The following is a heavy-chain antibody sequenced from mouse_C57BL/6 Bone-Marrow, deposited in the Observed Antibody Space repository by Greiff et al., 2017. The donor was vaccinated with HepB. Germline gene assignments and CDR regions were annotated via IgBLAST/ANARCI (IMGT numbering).Heavy chain of an antibody. V-gene: IGHV2-2*01. Sequence: VKLVESGPGLVQPSQSLSITCTVSGFSLTSYGVHWVRQSPGKGLEWLGVIWSGGSTDYNAAFISRLSISKDNSKCQVFFKMNSLQADDTAIYYCARKISSSHWYFDVWGTGTTVTVSS. CDR3: ARKISSSHWYFDV. J-gene: IGHJ1*03. CDR2: IWSGGST. D-gene: IGHD1-1*01. CDR1: GFSLTSYG.